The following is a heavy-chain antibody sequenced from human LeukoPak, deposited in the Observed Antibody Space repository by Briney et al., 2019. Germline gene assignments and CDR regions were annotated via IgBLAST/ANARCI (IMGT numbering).Heavy chain of an antibody. J-gene: IGHJ5*02. CDR2: IYYSGST. Sequence: SETLSLTCTVSGGSISSYYWSWIRQPPGKGLEWIGYIYYSGSTNYNPSLKSRVTMSVDTSKNQFSLNLTSVTAADTAVYYCASGSVYSASWSNWFDPWGQGTLVTLSS. V-gene: IGHV4-59*08. CDR1: GGSISSYY. D-gene: IGHD2-2*01. CDR3: ASGSVYSASWSNWFDP.